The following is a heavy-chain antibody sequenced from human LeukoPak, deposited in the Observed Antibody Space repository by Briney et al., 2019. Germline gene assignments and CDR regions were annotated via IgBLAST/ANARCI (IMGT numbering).Heavy chain of an antibody. CDR1: GGSFSVYY. D-gene: IGHD2-21*02. V-gene: IGHV4-34*01. CDR3: ARFRGDFTGSNDAFDI. CDR2: INHSGST. J-gene: IGHJ3*02. Sequence: PSETLSLTCAVYGGSFSVYYWSWIRQPPGKGLEWIGEINHSGSTNYNPSLKSRVTISVDTSKSQFSLKLSSVTAADTAVYYCARFRGDFTGSNDAFDIWGQGTMVTVSS.